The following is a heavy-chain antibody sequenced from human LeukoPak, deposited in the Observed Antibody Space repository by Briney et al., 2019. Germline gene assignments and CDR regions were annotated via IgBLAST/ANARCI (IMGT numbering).Heavy chain of an antibody. Sequence: ESLKISCKGSGYSFTSYWIGWVRQMPGKGLEWMGIIYPGDSDTRYSPSFQGQVTISADKSISTAYLQWSSLKASDTAMYYCARVGADYDILTGYDYWGQGTLVTVSS. V-gene: IGHV5-51*01. J-gene: IGHJ4*02. CDR2: IYPGDSDT. CDR1: GYSFTSYW. CDR3: ARVGADYDILTGYDY. D-gene: IGHD3-9*01.